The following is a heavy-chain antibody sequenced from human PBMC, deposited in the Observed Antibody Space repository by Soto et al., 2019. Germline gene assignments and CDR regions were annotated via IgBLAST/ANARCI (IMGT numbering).Heavy chain of an antibody. D-gene: IGHD3-10*01. V-gene: IGHV3-21*01. CDR1: GFTFSSYS. J-gene: IGHJ1*01. CDR2: ISSNSTDI. CDR3: ATHTLDLWQADQYFQH. Sequence: PGGSLRLSCAASGFTFSSYSMNWVRQAPGKGLEWVASISSNSTDIHYADSVKGRFIISRDNAKNSVFLQMNSLRAEDTAVYYCATHTLDLWQADQYFQHWGQGTMVTVSS.